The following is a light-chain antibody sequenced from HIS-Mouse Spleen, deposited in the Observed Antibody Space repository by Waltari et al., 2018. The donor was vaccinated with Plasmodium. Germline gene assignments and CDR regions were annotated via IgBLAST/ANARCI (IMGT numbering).Light chain of an antibody. CDR2: EVS. V-gene: IGLV2-8*01. J-gene: IGLJ2*01. Sequence: QSPLTPPPSASGSPGPSVTLPYTGTSSDVGGSTSVSWYQQHPGQAPKLLIYEVSKRPSGVPDRFSGSKSGNTASLTVSGLQAEDEADYYCSSYAGSNNLVFGGGTKLTVL. CDR1: SSDVGGSTS. CDR3: SSYAGSNNLV.